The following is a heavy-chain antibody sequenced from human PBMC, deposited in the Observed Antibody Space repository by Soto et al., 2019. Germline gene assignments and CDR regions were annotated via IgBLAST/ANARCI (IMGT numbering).Heavy chain of an antibody. CDR2: IHRSGFA. CDR3: AGKPNARYYFDY. CDR1: GDSISSIDYY. D-gene: IGHD2-8*01. Sequence: QVQLQESGPGLVKPSQTLSLTCTVSGDSISSIDYYWSWIRHLPGKGLEWIGYIHRSGFAYYNPSLKSRVHLSLDTPENQLSLNLNSVTAADTAVYYCAGKPNARYYFDYWGQGALVTVSS. J-gene: IGHJ4*02. V-gene: IGHV4-31*03.